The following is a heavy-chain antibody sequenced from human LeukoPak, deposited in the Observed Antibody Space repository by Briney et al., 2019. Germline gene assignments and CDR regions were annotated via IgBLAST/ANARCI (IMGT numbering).Heavy chain of an antibody. CDR2: IYPGDSDT. J-gene: IGHJ6*02. CDR3: ARQRQLGYYYYGMDV. Sequence: GESLKISCKGSGYSFTSYWIGWVRQMPGKGLEWMGIIYPGDSDTRYSPSFQGQVTISADKSTSTAYLQWSSLKASDTAMYYCARQRQLGYYYYGMDVWGQGTTVTVSS. V-gene: IGHV5-51*01. CDR1: GYSFTSYW. D-gene: IGHD6-6*01.